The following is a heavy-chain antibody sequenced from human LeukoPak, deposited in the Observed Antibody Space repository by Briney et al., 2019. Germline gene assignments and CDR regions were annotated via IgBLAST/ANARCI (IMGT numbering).Heavy chain of an antibody. D-gene: IGHD3-10*01. CDR3: TRGGSYFEK. CDR1: GYDFKRYS. Sequence: GGSLRLSCVGSGYDFKRYSMNWVRRAPGKGLEWISYITSSSSSIFYAASVRGRFTISRDNAMNSMYLQMNSLRDEDTAVYYCTRGGSYFEKWGQGSLVTVTS. CDR2: ITSSSSSI. V-gene: IGHV3-48*02. J-gene: IGHJ4*02.